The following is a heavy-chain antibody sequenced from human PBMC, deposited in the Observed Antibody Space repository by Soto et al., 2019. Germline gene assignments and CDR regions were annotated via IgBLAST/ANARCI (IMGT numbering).Heavy chain of an antibody. CDR1: GFTFSSYG. Sequence: QVQLVESGGGVVQPGRSLRLSCAASGFTFSSYGMHWVRQAPGKGLEWVAVISYEGSNKYDADTVQGRLTISRDNSKSTLYMQMNRLRDEDTAVYYCAKSSATYRYDPSLGDWGQGTLVTVSS. CDR3: AKSSATYRYDPSLGD. V-gene: IGHV3-30*18. D-gene: IGHD5-18*01. CDR2: ISYEGSNK. J-gene: IGHJ4*02.